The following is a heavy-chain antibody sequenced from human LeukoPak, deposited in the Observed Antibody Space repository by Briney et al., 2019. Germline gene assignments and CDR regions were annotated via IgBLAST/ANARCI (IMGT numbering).Heavy chain of an antibody. D-gene: IGHD4-17*01. V-gene: IGHV3-23*01. J-gene: IGHJ1*01. CDR3: AKANDYGDYREYFQH. Sequence: GGSLRLSCAASGFTFSSYSMNWVRQAPGKGLEWVSAISGSGGSTYYADSVKGRFTISRDNSKNTLYLQMNSLRAEDTAVYYCAKANDYGDYREYFQHWGQGTLVTVSS. CDR1: GFTFSSYS. CDR2: ISGSGGST.